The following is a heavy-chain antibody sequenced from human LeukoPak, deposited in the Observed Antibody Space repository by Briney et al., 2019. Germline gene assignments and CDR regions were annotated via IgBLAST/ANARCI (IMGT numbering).Heavy chain of an antibody. CDR1: GFSFGSHA. V-gene: IGHV3-23*01. CDR2: ISGSGGST. CDR3: GTTVTTGRRY. Sequence: GGSLRLSCAASGFSFGSHALTWVRQAPGKGLEWVSAISGSGGSTYYADSVKGRFTISRDNSKNTLYLQMNSLRAEDTAVYYCGTTVTTGRRYWGQGTLVTVSS. J-gene: IGHJ4*02. D-gene: IGHD4-17*01.